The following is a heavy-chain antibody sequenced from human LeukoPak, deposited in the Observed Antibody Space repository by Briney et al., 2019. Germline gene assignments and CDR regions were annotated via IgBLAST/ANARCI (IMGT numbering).Heavy chain of an antibody. CDR3: AKDGGGDYFDY. V-gene: IGHV3-23*01. CDR1: GFTFNTYG. CDR2: IGSTGTTT. Sequence: GGTLRLSCAASGFTFNTYGMTWVRQAPGKGLEWVSAIGSTGTTTYYADSVKGRFTISRDNSKNTLYLQMNGLRAEDTAVYYCAKDGGGDYFDYWGQGTLVTVSS. J-gene: IGHJ4*02. D-gene: IGHD3-16*01.